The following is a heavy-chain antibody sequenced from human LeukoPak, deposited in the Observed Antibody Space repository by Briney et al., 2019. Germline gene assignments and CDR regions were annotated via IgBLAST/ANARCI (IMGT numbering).Heavy chain of an antibody. V-gene: IGHV3-30*04. J-gene: IGHJ4*02. CDR2: ISYDGSNK. D-gene: IGHD3-10*01. CDR3: ASSGYYGSGRLLN. CDR1: GFTFSSYA. Sequence: GGSLRLSCAASGFTFSSYAMHWVRQAPGKGLEWVAVISYDGSNKYYADSVKGRFTISRDNSKNTLYLQMNSLRAEDTAVYYCASSGYYGSGRLLNWGQGTLVTVSS.